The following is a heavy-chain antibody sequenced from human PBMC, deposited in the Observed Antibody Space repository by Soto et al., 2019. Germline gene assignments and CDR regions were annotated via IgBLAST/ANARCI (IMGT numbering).Heavy chain of an antibody. J-gene: IGHJ4*02. D-gene: IGHD6-19*01. CDR3: ARERESSGASY. V-gene: IGHV3-48*03. CDR2: ISSSGSTI. Sequence: AGGSLRLSCAASGFTFSSYEMNWVRQAPGKGLEWVSYISSSGSTIYYADSVKGRFTISRDNAKNSLYLQMNSMRGEHTAVYYFARERESSGASYWGRGTLLTVSS. CDR1: GFTFSSYE.